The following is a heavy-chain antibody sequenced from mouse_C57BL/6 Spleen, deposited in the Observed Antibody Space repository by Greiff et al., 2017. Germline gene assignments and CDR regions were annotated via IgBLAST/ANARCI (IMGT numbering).Heavy chain of an antibody. Sequence: VKLLESGPELVKPGASVKISCKASGYAFSSSWMNWVKQRPGKGLEWIGRIYPGDGDTNYNGKFKGKATLTADKSSSTAYMQLSSLTSEDSAVYFCARGDYGSSYFAYWGQGTLVTVSA. D-gene: IGHD1-1*01. CDR1: GYAFSSSW. CDR2: IYPGDGDT. J-gene: IGHJ3*01. CDR3: ARGDYGSSYFAY. V-gene: IGHV1-82*01.